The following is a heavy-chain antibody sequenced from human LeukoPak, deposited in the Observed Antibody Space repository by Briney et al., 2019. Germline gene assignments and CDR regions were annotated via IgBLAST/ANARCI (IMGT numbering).Heavy chain of an antibody. J-gene: IGHJ4*02. V-gene: IGHV1-46*01. CDR2: IIPSGGRT. CDR1: GYTFTNYY. D-gene: IGHD6-19*01. Sequence: GASVKVSIKASGYTFTNYYMHWVRQAPGQGLEWMGVIIPSGGRTGYAQKVQGRVTMTRDTSTATVYMELSSLRSEDTAVYYCARGYNSGFDYWGQGTLVTVSS. CDR3: ARGYNSGFDY.